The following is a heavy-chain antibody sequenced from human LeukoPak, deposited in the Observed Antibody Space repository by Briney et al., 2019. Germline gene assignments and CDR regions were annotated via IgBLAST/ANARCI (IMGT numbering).Heavy chain of an antibody. Sequence: ASVKVSCKASGYTFTSYDINWVRQATGQGLEWMGWMNPNSGNTGYAQKFQGRVTMTRDMSTSTVYMELSSLRSEDTAVYYCARAADTAMVSFDYWGQGTLVTVSS. CDR1: GYTFTSYD. J-gene: IGHJ4*02. V-gene: IGHV1-8*02. D-gene: IGHD5-18*01. CDR2: MNPNSGNT. CDR3: ARAADTAMVSFDY.